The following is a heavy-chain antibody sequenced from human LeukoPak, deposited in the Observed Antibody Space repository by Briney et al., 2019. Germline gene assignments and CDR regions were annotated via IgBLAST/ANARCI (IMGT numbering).Heavy chain of an antibody. V-gene: IGHV3-30*18. J-gene: IGHJ6*02. D-gene: IGHD6-19*01. CDR2: ISYDGSNK. CDR3: AKEGGSSGWYYYYYAMDV. CDR1: GLTFSSYG. Sequence: GGSLRLSCAASGLTFSSYGMHWVRQAPGKGLEWVAVISYDGSNKYYADSVKGRFTISRDNSKNTLYLQMNSLRAEDTAVYYCAKEGGSSGWYYYYYAMDVWGQGTTVTVSS.